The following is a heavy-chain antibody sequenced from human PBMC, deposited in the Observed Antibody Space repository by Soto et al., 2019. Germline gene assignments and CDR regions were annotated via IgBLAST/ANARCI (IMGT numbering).Heavy chain of an antibody. D-gene: IGHD2-8*02. CDR3: AKDRYGGYWWIDH. CDR1: GFTFSTYA. V-gene: IGHV3-23*01. Sequence: GGSLRLSCAASGFTFSTYAMIWVRQAPGKGLEWVSVITGSGGSTYYADSVKGRFTISRDTSKNTLFLQMNSLRAEDTAVYFCAKDRYGGYWWIDHWGQGTMVTVSS. CDR2: ITGSGGST. J-gene: IGHJ4*02.